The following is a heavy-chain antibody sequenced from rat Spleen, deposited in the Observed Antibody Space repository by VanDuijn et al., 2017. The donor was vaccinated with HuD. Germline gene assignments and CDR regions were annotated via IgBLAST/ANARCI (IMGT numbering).Heavy chain of an antibody. D-gene: IGHD1-12*02. CDR3: ARSDGTHYYLPFIY. CDR1: GHSITSSYR. V-gene: IGHV3-3*01. CDR2: INSAGTT. J-gene: IGHJ3*01. Sequence: EVQLQESGPGPVKVSESLSLTCSVTGHSITSSYRWNWIRKFPGNKLEWMGYINSAGTTNYNPSLKSRISITRDTSKNQFFLQVNSVTAEDTATYYCARSDGTHYYLPFIYWGQGTLVTVSS.